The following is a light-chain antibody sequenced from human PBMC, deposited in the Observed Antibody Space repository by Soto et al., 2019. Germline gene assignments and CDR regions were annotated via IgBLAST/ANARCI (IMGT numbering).Light chain of an antibody. CDR1: QSISGNY. CDR3: QQYVISVT. Sequence: EMVLTQSPGTLSLSPGGRASLSCRASQSISGNYLAWYQQKPGQAPRLLIYGASNRATGIPERFSGSGSGTDFTLTISRLEPQDSAMYYCQQYVISVTFGQGTRLENK. J-gene: IGKJ5*01. V-gene: IGKV3-20*01. CDR2: GAS.